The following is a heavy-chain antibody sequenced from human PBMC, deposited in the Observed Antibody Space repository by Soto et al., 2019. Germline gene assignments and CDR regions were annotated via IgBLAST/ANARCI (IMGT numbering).Heavy chain of an antibody. Sequence: SETLSLTCTVSGGAISTYYCICIRQPPWKGLEWIVYIYYSGSTSYNPSLKSRVTISVDTSKNQFSLKLRSVTAADTAVYYCASDRSSGWDQGYGMDVWGQGTTVTVSS. V-gene: IGHV4-59*01. CDR1: GGAISTYY. J-gene: IGHJ6*02. CDR3: ASDRSSGWDQGYGMDV. D-gene: IGHD6-19*01. CDR2: IYYSGST.